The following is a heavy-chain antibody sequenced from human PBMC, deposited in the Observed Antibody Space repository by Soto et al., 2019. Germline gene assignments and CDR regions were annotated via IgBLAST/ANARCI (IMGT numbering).Heavy chain of an antibody. CDR1: GFTFGSNW. J-gene: IGHJ4*02. Sequence: GSLILSCAASGFTFGSNWMSWVRQAPGKGLEWVANIKRDGSEKYYVDSVKGRFTISRDNAKNTLYLQMNSLRADDKAVYYCASLEWESSGYADYWGQGTQVTVSS. CDR2: IKRDGSEK. CDR3: ASLEWESSGYADY. V-gene: IGHV3-7*03. D-gene: IGHD5-12*01.